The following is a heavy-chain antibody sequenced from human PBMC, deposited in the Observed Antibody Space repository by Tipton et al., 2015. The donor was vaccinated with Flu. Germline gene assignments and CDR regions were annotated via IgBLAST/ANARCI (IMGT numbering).Heavy chain of an antibody. V-gene: IGHV3-53*04. J-gene: IGHJ6*02. CDR2: IYSAGST. Sequence: VQLVQSGGGLVQPGGSLRLSCAASGFTVSSDYMSWVRQAPGKGLEWVSVIYSAGSTYHADFVKGRFTISRHNSKNTVYLEMIGLSAEDTAVYYCARTGYGSGSYYKLEYYYYGMEVWGQGTTVTVSS. D-gene: IGHD3-10*01. CDR1: GFTVSSDY. CDR3: ARTGYGSGSYYKLEYYYYGMEV.